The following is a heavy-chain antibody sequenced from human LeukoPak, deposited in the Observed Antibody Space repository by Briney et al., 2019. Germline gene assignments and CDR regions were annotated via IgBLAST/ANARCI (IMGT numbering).Heavy chain of an antibody. Sequence: GGSLRLSCAAPGFAFSGYAMPWVRQTPGKGLEGVAFLWADGSNRHYADSVKGRFTISRDNTKNTVHLQMDSLRVEDTAIYYCAADPPQSGFAFTIWGQGTMVTVSS. CDR1: GFAFSGYA. CDR2: LWADGSNR. V-gene: IGHV3-30*02. CDR3: AADPPQSGFAFTI. J-gene: IGHJ3*02. D-gene: IGHD3-22*01.